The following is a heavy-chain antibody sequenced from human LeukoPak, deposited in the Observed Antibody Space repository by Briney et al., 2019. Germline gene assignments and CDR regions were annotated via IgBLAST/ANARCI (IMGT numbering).Heavy chain of an antibody. CDR1: GFTFSSYE. CDR2: ISSSGSTI. Sequence: GGSLRLSCAASGFTFSSYEMNWIRQAPGKGLEWVSYISSSGSTIYYADSVKGRFTISRDNAKNSLYLQMNSLRAEDTAVYYCARDAYSSSREGLDVWGKGTTVTISS. V-gene: IGHV3-48*03. D-gene: IGHD6-13*01. CDR3: ARDAYSSSREGLDV. J-gene: IGHJ6*04.